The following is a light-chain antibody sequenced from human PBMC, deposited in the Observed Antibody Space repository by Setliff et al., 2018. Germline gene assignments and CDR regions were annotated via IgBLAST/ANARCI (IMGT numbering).Light chain of an antibody. V-gene: IGLV2-11*01. J-gene: IGLJ1*01. CDR2: DVT. CDR3: SSYTSSSTPYV. Sequence: QSALTQPRSVSGSPGQSVTISCSGTSSDVGRYNWVSWYQQYPGKAPKLMIYDVTKRPSGVPDRFSGSKSGNTASLTISGLQGEDEADYYCSSYTSSSTPYVFGTGTKVTVL. CDR1: SSDVGRYNW.